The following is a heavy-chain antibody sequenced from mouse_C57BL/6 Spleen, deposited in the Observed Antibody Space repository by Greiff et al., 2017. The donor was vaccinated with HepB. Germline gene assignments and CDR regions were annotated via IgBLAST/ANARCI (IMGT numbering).Heavy chain of an antibody. CDR3: AREYLYYFDY. D-gene: IGHD2-10*02. Sequence: DVHLVESGGGFVKPGGSLKLSCAASGFTFSDYGMHWVRQAPEKGLEWVAYISSGSSTIYYADTVKGRFTISRDNAKNTLFLQMTSLRSEDTAMYYCAREYLYYFDYWGQGTTLTVSS. V-gene: IGHV5-17*01. CDR1: GFTFSDYG. J-gene: IGHJ2*01. CDR2: ISSGSSTI.